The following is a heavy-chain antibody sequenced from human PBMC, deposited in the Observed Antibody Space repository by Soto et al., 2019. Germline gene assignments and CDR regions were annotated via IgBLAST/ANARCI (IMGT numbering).Heavy chain of an antibody. CDR1: GGTFSSYA. J-gene: IGHJ4*02. D-gene: IGHD3-22*01. CDR2: IIPIFGTA. CDR3: ARDKAPYYYDSSGYPFDY. V-gene: IGHV1-69*13. Sequence: SVKVSCKASGGTFSSYAISWVRQAPGQGLEWMGGIIPIFGTANYAQKFQGRVTITADESTSTAYMELSSLRSEDTAVYYCARDKAPYYYDSSGYPFDYWGQGTLVTVSS.